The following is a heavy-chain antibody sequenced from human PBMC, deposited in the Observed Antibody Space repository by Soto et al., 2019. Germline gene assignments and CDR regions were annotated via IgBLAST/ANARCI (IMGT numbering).Heavy chain of an antibody. CDR3: ARQDIVVVVAATLSGMDV. V-gene: IGHV4-39*01. Sequence: SQPLSLTCTVSGGSISSRSYYWGWIHQPPGKGLEWIGSIHYSGSTYYNPSLKSRVTISVDTSKNQFSLKLSSVTAADTAVYYCARQDIVVVVAATLSGMDVWGQGTTVTVSS. CDR2: IHYSGST. J-gene: IGHJ6*02. CDR1: GGSISSRSYY. D-gene: IGHD2-15*01.